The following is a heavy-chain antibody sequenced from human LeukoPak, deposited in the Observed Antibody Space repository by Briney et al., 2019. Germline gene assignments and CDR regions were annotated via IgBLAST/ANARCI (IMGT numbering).Heavy chain of an antibody. Sequence: SETLSLTCTVSGGSISSGDYYWSWIRQPPGKGLEWIGYIYYNGSTYYNPSLKSRVTISVDTSKNQFSLKLSSVTAADTAVYYCARAGSSMVRGVALGYWGQGTLVTVSS. D-gene: IGHD3-10*01. V-gene: IGHV4-30-4*01. CDR3: ARAGSSMVRGVALGY. CDR2: IYYNGST. CDR1: GGSISSGDYY. J-gene: IGHJ4*02.